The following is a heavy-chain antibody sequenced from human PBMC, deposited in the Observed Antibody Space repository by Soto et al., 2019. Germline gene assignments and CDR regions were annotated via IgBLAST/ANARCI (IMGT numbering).Heavy chain of an antibody. V-gene: IGHV4-39*01. D-gene: IGHD6-25*01. Sequence: QLQLQESGPGVVKPSETLSLLCSVSGGSVRRSSYYWGWIRQSPGKGLEWIGRIHYSGPIDYNPSLKSRVTISLAPSEKQFSLEMSTVTAADTAVYYCARPRGTSGWDGSWFDPWGTGTLVTVSS. J-gene: IGHJ5*02. CDR2: IHYSGPI. CDR3: ARPRGTSGWDGSWFDP. CDR1: GGSVRRSSYY.